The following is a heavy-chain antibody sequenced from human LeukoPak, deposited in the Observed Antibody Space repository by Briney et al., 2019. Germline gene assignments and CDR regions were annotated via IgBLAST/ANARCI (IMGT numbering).Heavy chain of an antibody. J-gene: IGHJ6*02. D-gene: IGHD4-11*01. CDR2: MNPNSGNT. Sequence: GASVTVSCKASGYTFTSYDIKWVRQADGQGGEGMGWMNPNSGNTGYAQKFQGRVTMTRNTSISTAYMELSSLRSEDTAVYYCARVDYSNHLSGMDVWGQGTTVTVSS. V-gene: IGHV1-8*01. CDR3: ARVDYSNHLSGMDV. CDR1: GYTFTSYD.